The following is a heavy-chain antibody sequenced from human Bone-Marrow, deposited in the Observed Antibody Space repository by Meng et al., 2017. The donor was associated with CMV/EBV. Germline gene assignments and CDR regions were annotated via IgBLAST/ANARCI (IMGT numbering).Heavy chain of an antibody. CDR3: AKDTGAGPAAMNFDP. CDR1: GFTFSSYG. J-gene: IGHJ5*02. CDR2: IWYDGSNK. V-gene: IGHV3-33*06. D-gene: IGHD2-2*01. Sequence: LSLTCAASGFTFSSYGMLWVRQAPGKGLEWVAVIWYDGSNKYYADSVKGRFTISRDNSKNTLYLQMNSLRAEDTAVYYCAKDTGAGPAAMNFDPWGQGTLVTVSS.